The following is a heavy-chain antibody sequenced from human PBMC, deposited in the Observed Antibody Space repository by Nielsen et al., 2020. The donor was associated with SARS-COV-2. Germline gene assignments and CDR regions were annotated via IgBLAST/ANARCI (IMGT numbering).Heavy chain of an antibody. D-gene: IGHD6-6*01. CDR2: INAGNGNT. V-gene: IGHV1-3*01. J-gene: IGHJ6*03. CDR1: GYTFTSYA. CDR3: ARDVGQLDYYYMDV. Sequence: ASVKVSCKASGYTFTSYAMHWVRQAPGQRLEWMGWINAGNGNTKYSQKFQGRVTITRDTSASTAYMELSSLRSEDTAVYYCARDVGQLDYYYMDVWGKGTTVTVSS.